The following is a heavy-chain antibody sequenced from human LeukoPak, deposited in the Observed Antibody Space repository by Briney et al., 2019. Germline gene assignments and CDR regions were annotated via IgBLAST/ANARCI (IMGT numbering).Heavy chain of an antibody. CDR1: GFTFSSYS. CDR2: ISSSSSYI. V-gene: IGHV3-21*01. CDR3: ASWDILTGPFDY. J-gene: IGHJ4*02. D-gene: IGHD3-9*01. Sequence: GGSLRLSCAASGFTFSSYSMNWVRQAPGKGLEWVSSISSSSSYIYYADSVKGRFTISRDNAKNSLYLQMNSLRAEDTAVYYCASWDILTGPFDYWGLGTLVTVSS.